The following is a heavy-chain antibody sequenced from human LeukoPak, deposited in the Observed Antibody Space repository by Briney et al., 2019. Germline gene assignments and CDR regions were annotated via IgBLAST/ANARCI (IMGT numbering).Heavy chain of an antibody. V-gene: IGHV3-7*01. D-gene: IGHD5-12*01. CDR1: GFTFSSYG. CDR3: ARDPAAYSGYDWDYFDY. Sequence: GGSLRLSCAASGFTFSSYGMYWVRQAPGKGLEWVVNIKQDGSEKYYVDSVKGRFTISRDNAKNSLYLQMNSLRAEDTAVYYCARDPAAYSGYDWDYFDYWGQGTLVTVSS. J-gene: IGHJ4*02. CDR2: IKQDGSEK.